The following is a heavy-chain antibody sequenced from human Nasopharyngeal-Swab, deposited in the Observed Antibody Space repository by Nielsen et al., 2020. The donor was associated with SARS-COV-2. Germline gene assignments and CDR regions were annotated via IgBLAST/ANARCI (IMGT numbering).Heavy chain of an antibody. D-gene: IGHD3-16*02. CDR1: GFTFSNAW. CDR3: TTDRVYDYVWGSYRLGY. Sequence: GGSLRLSCAASGFTFSNAWMSWVRQAPGKGLEWVGRIKSKTDGGTTDYAAPVKGRFTISRDDSKTTLYLQMNSLKTEDTAVYYCTTDRVYDYVWGSYRLGYWGQGTLVTVSS. J-gene: IGHJ4*02. V-gene: IGHV3-15*01. CDR2: IKSKTDGGTT.